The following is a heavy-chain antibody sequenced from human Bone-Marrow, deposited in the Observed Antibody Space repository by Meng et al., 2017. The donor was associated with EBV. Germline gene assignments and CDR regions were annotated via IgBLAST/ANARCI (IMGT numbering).Heavy chain of an antibody. J-gene: IGHJ5*02. D-gene: IGHD1-14*01. CDR1: GFTFSSYG. CDR3: ARDLSGRFDP. Sequence: VQLVESGGGVVQPGRSLRLSCAASGFTFSSYGMHWVRQAPGKGLEWVAVIPSHGGNIYYADSVKGRFTISRDDSKNTLYLQMNSLRGEDTGVYYCARDLSGRFDPWGQGTLVTVSS. CDR2: IPSHGGNI. V-gene: IGHV3-30*03.